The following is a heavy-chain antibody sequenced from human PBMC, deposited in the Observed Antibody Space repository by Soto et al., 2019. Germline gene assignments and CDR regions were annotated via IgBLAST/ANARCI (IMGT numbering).Heavy chain of an antibody. CDR2: ISAYNGNT. Sequence: ASVKVSCKASGYTFTSYGISWVRQAPGQGLEWMGWISAYNGNTNYAQKLQGRVTMTTDTSTSTAYMELRSLRSDDAAVYYCASPSNYYYYGMDVWGQGTTVTVSS. V-gene: IGHV1-18*01. J-gene: IGHJ6*02. CDR1: GYTFTSYG. CDR3: ASPSNYYYYGMDV.